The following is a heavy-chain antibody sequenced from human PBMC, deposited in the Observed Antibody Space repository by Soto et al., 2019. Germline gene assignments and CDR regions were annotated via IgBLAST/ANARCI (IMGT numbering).Heavy chain of an antibody. CDR2: SFYSGRT. CDR1: GGSISGHY. Sequence: SETLSLTCTVSGGSISGHYWSWIRQPPGKGLEWIGYSFYSGRTNYNPSLKSRVTISVDTSKNQFSLRLSSVTAADTAVYYCAKYDLLPGTHAAFDIWGQGTMVTVSS. V-gene: IGHV4-59*08. D-gene: IGHD3-9*01. J-gene: IGHJ3*02. CDR3: AKYDLLPGTHAAFDI.